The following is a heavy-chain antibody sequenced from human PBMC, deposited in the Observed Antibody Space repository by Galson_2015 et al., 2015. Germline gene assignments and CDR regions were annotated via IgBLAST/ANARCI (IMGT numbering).Heavy chain of an antibody. CDR3: VKGDYGSGSYFYYYYGMDV. V-gene: IGHV3-64D*06. Sequence: SLRLSCAASGFTFSSYAMHWVRQAPGKGLEYVSAISSNGGSTYYADSVKGRFTISRDNSKNTLYLQMSSLRAEDTAVYYCVKGDYGSGSYFYYYYGMDVWGQATTVTVSS. CDR1: GFTFSSYA. J-gene: IGHJ6*02. D-gene: IGHD3-10*01. CDR2: ISSNGGST.